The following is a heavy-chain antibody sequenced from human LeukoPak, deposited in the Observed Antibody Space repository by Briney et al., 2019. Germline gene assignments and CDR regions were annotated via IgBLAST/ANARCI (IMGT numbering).Heavy chain of an antibody. J-gene: IGHJ6*03. CDR1: GGSISSGSYY. D-gene: IGHD5-12*01. V-gene: IGHV4-61*02. CDR3: ARATSSYFYYMDV. Sequence: PPETLSLTCTVSGGSISSGSYYWSWFRQPAEKGLEWIGRIYTSGSTYYNPSLKSRVTISADTSKNQFSLNVSSVTAADTAVYYCARATSSYFYYMDVWGKGTTVTISS. CDR2: IYTSGST.